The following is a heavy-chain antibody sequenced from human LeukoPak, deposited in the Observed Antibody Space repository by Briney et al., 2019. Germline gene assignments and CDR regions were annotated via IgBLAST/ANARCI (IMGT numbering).Heavy chain of an antibody. CDR1: GFTFSSYS. J-gene: IGHJ6*03. V-gene: IGHV3-21*01. D-gene: IGHD2-15*01. CDR3: ARADCSGGSCYSDPTAMDV. CDR2: ISSSSSYI. Sequence: KPGGSLRLSCAASGFTFSSYSMNWVRQAPGKGLEWVSSISSSSSYIYYADSVNGRFTISRDNAKNSLYLQMNSLRAEDTAVYYCARADCSGGSCYSDPTAMDVWGKGTTVTVSS.